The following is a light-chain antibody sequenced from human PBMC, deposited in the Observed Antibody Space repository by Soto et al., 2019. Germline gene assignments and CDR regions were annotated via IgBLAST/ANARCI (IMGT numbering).Light chain of an antibody. CDR1: QDISNY. Sequence: MTQSPSSLSASVGDRVTITCQASQDISNYLNWYQQKPGKAPXLLIYDASNLETGVPSRFSGSGSGTDFTFTISSLQPEDIATYYCQQYDYFFTFGPGTKVDIK. V-gene: IGKV1-33*01. J-gene: IGKJ3*01. CDR3: QQYDYFFT. CDR2: DAS.